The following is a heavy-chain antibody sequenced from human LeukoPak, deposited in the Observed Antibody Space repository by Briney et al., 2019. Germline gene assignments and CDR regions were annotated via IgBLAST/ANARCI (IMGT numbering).Heavy chain of an antibody. V-gene: IGHV1-2*02. D-gene: IGHD1-7*01. CDR1: GYTFTGYY. Sequence: ASVKVSCKASGYTFTGYYLHWVRQAPGQGPEWMGWINPNSGGSNSAQKFQGRVTMTRDTSINTAYMELSRLTSDDTAVYYCARVRRITRTPGDYYYMDVWGKGTTVTVSS. CDR2: INPNSGGS. CDR3: ARVRRITRTPGDYYYMDV. J-gene: IGHJ6*03.